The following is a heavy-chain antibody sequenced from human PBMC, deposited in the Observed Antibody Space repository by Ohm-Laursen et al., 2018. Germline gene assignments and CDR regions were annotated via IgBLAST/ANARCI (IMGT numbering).Heavy chain of an antibody. CDR1: GRSISRYY. CDR3: ARDRYDILTGYTFGIDY. J-gene: IGHJ4*02. Sequence: SDTLSLTCTVSGRSISRYYWSWIRQPPGKGLEWIGYIYYSGSTNYNPSLKSRVTISVDTSKNQFSLKLSSVTAADTAVYYCARDRYDILTGYTFGIDYWGQGTLVTVSS. V-gene: IGHV4-59*01. CDR2: IYYSGST. D-gene: IGHD3-9*01.